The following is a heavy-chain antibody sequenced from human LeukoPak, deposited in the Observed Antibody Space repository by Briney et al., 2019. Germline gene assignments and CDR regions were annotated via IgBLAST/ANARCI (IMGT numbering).Heavy chain of an antibody. CDR3: ARAWYDYGDFLDY. Sequence: SVKVSCKASGDTFSSNAINWVRQAPGQGLEWMGRIIPILGIANYAQKFQGRVTITADKSTSTAYMELSSLRSEDTAVYYCARAWYDYGDFLDYWGQGTLVTVSS. J-gene: IGHJ4*02. D-gene: IGHD4-17*01. CDR1: GDTFSSNA. V-gene: IGHV1-69*04. CDR2: IIPILGIA.